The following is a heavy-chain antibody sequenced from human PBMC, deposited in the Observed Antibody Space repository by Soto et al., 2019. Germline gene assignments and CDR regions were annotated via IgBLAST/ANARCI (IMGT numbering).Heavy chain of an antibody. D-gene: IGHD3-3*01. CDR2: IYYSGST. CDR1: GGSISSSSYY. J-gene: IGHJ4*02. V-gene: IGHV4-39*01. CDR3: ARLGGNYDFWSGYYNDYDY. Sequence: PSETLSLTCTVSGGSISSSSYYWGWIRQPPGKGLEWIGSIYYSGSTYYNPSLKSRVTISVDTSKNQFSLKLSSVTAADTAVYYCARLGGNYDFWSGYYNDYDYWGQGTLVTVSS.